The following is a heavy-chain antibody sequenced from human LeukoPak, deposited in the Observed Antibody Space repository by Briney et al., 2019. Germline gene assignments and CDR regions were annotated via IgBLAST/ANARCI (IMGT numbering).Heavy chain of an antibody. Sequence: SGPTLVNPTQTLTLTCTFSGFSLSTSGMCVSWIRQPPGKALEWLARIDWDDDKYYSTSLKTRLTISKDTSKNQVVLTMTNMDPVDTATYYCARIADCGGDCHNAFDIWGQGTMVTVSS. CDR1: GFSLSTSGMC. CDR2: IDWDDDK. J-gene: IGHJ3*02. CDR3: ARIADCGGDCHNAFDI. D-gene: IGHD2-21*02. V-gene: IGHV2-70*11.